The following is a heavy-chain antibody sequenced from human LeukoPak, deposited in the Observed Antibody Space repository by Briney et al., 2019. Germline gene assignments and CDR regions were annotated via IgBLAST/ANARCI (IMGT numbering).Heavy chain of an antibody. CDR3: ARHKKFYSDDGGSYDGFDV. V-gene: IGHV2-26*01. J-gene: IGHJ3*01. D-gene: IGHD3-22*01. CDR2: IFPNDEK. Sequence: SGPVLVTPTETLTLTCTVSGFSLSNAIIGVSWIRQSPGMALEWLAHIFPNDEKSYSTPLKTRLTISKDTSKSQVVLTMTNMDPVDTATYFCARHKKFYSDDGGSYDGFDVWGQGTLVTVSS. CDR1: GFSLSNAIIG.